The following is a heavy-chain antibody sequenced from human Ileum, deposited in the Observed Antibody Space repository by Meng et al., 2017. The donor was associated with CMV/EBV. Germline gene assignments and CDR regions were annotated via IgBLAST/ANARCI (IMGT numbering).Heavy chain of an antibody. CDR3: ARTVGYTYGLGN. J-gene: IGHJ4*02. D-gene: IGHD5-18*01. CDR2: IYADGST. Sequence: EVQLVESGGALIQPGGSLRSSCAASGFTVSSNYMSWVRQAPGKGLEWVSHIYADGSTYYADSVKGRFTISRDNPKNTLYLQMNTLRAEDTAVFYCARTVGYTYGLGNWGQGTLVTVSS. V-gene: IGHV3-53*01. CDR1: GFTVSSNY.